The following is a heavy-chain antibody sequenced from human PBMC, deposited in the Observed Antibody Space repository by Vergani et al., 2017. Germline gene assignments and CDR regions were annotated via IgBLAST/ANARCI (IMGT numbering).Heavy chain of an antibody. CDR3: ARDWSLDMYGSGTWVDY. J-gene: IGHJ4*02. CDR2: INPNSGGT. Sequence: QVQLVQSGAEVKKPGASVKVSCKASGYTFTGYYMHWVRQAPGQGLEWMGWINPNSGGTNYAQKFQGRVTMTRDTSISTAYMELSRLRSDDTAVYYCARDWSLDMYGSGTWVDYWGQGTLVTVSS. D-gene: IGHD3-10*01. V-gene: IGHV1-2*02. CDR1: GYTFTGYY.